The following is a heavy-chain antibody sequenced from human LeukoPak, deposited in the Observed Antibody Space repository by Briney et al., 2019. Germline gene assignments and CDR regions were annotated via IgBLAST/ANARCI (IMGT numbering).Heavy chain of an antibody. CDR3: AKALYGGHDY. Sequence: GGSLRLSCAASGFTFSTYAMSWVRQAPGKGLECVSALSGNGNAIYYADSVKGRFTISRDNSKNTLSLQMNSLRAEDTAVYYCAKALYGGHDYWGQGTLVTVSS. D-gene: IGHD4-23*01. CDR2: LSGNGNAI. J-gene: IGHJ4*02. CDR1: GFTFSTYA. V-gene: IGHV3-23*01.